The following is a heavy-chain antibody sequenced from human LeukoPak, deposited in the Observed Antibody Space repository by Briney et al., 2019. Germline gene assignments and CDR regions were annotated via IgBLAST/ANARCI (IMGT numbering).Heavy chain of an antibody. CDR2: ISYDGSNK. CDR1: GFTFSSYA. CDR3: ARERKATTNYYNYYGMDV. Sequence: GGSLRLSCAASGFTFSSYAMHWVRQAPGKGLEWVAVISYDGSNKYYADSVKGRFTISRDNSKNTLYLQMNSLRAEDTAVYYCARERKATTNYYNYYGMDVWGQGTTVTVSS. D-gene: IGHD5-12*01. V-gene: IGHV3-30-3*01. J-gene: IGHJ6*02.